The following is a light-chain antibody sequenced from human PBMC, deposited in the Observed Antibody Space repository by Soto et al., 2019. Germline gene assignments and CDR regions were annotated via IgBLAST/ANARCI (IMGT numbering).Light chain of an antibody. CDR1: QSIVTY. J-gene: IGKJ2*01. Sequence: DIQMTQSPYSLSAYVGDRVTIACRASQSIVTYLNWYQQKPGKAPNLLVYAESSLQSGVPSRFSGTGSGRDLSLTISTLQREDFATYCCQQTYSPPYSIGHGTKLDI. CDR3: QQTYSPPYS. CDR2: AES. V-gene: IGKV1-39*01.